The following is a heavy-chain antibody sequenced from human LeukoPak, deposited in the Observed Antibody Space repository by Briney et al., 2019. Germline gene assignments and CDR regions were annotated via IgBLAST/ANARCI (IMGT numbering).Heavy chain of an antibody. V-gene: IGHV4-30-4*01. CDR3: AREGGIVVVPPAI. D-gene: IGHD2-2*01. CDR1: GGSISSGDYY. CDR2: IYYSGST. J-gene: IGHJ4*02. Sequence: KPSETLSLTCTVSGGSISSGDYYWSWIRQPPGRGLEWIGYIYYSGSTYYNSSLKSRVTISVDTSKNQFSLKLSSVTAADTVVYYCAREGGIVVVPPAIWGQGTLVTVSS.